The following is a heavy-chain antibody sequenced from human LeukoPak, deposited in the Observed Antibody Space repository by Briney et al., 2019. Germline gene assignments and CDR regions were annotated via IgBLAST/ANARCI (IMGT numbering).Heavy chain of an antibody. V-gene: IGHV3-30-3*01. J-gene: IGHJ3*02. CDR3: ARGGRAAYCGGDCLLDAFDI. CDR1: GFTFSSYA. CDR2: ISYDGSNK. D-gene: IGHD2-21*02. Sequence: GGSLRLSCAASGFTFSSYAMHWVRQAPGKGLEWVAVISYDGSNKYYADSVKGRFTISRDNSKNTLYLQMNSLRAEDTAVYYCARGGRAAYCGGDCLLDAFDIWGQGTMVTVSS.